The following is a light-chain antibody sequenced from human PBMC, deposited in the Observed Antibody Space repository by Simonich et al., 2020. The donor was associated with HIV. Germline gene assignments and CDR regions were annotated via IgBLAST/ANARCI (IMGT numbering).Light chain of an antibody. V-gene: IGLV2-14*01. Sequence: QSALTQPASVSGSPGQSITISCTGTSSDVGGYNYVSWYQQHPGKAPKVMISSVNKRPSGVSDRFSGSKAGNTASLAIPGLQAEDEAYYYCSSYTSSNTWVFGGGTSLTVL. J-gene: IGLJ3*02. CDR1: SSDVGGYNY. CDR3: SSYTSSNTWV. CDR2: SVN.